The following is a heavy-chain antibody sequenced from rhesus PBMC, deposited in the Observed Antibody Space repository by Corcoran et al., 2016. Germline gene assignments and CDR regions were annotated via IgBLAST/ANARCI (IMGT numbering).Heavy chain of an antibody. J-gene: IGHJ4*01. CDR1: GGSISSGYD. CDR3: ARGGGGSWNFDY. Sequence: QVQLQESGPGVVKPSETLALTCTVSGGSISSGYDWSWIRQPPGKGLEWIGYIYGGSGCTSYNPSLKSGVIISIDRSKNQFSLKLSSVTAADTAVYYCARGGGGSWNFDYWGQGVLVTVSS. V-gene: IGHV4-76*01. CDR2: IYGGSGCT. D-gene: IGHD6-25*01.